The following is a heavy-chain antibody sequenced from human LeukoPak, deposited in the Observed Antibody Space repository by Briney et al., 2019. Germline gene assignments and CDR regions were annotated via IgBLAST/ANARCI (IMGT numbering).Heavy chain of an antibody. J-gene: IGHJ4*02. CDR3: AKGTYYYDSSGYWRFDY. V-gene: IGHV3-9*03. CDR2: ISWNSGSI. CDR1: GFTFDDYA. D-gene: IGHD3-22*01. Sequence: PGRSLRLSCGASGFTFDDYAMHWVRQAPGKGLEWVSGISWNSGSIGYADSVKGRFTISRDNAKNSLYLQMNSLRAEDMALYYCAKGTYYYDSSGYWRFDYWGQGTLVTVSS.